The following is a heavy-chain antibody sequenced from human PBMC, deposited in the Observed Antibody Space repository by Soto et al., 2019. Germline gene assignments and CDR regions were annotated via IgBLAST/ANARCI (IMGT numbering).Heavy chain of an antibody. V-gene: IGHV4-39*01. J-gene: IGHJ4*02. CDR2: IYYSGST. D-gene: IGHD2-15*01. Sequence: QLQLQESGPGLVKPSETLSLTCTVSGGSISSSSYYWGWIRQPPGKGLEWIVSIYYSGSTYYNPSIKSRVTISVDTSKNQFSLKLISVTAADTAVYYCARHGDLCSGGSCYGSDYFDYWGQGTLVTVSS. CDR1: GGSISSSSYY. CDR3: ARHGDLCSGGSCYGSDYFDY.